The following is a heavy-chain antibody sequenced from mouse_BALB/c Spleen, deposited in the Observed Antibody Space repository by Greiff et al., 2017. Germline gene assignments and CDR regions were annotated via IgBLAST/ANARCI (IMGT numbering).Heavy chain of an antibody. V-gene: IGHV2-9*02. CDR1: GFSLTSYA. Sequence: VNVVESGPGLVAPSQSLSITCTVSGFSLTSYAVHWVRQPPGKGLEWLGVIWAGGSTNYNSALMSRLSISKDNSKSQVFLKINSLQTDDTAMYYCARDDLYYFDYWGQGTTLTVSS. D-gene: IGHD5-1*01. CDR3: ARDDLYYFDY. CDR2: IWAGGST. J-gene: IGHJ2*01.